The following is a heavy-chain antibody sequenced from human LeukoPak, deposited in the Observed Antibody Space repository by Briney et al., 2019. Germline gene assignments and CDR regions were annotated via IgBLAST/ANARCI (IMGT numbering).Heavy chain of an antibody. CDR1: GFTFDDYA. CDR3: AKDIRKGYCSSTSCYAY. V-gene: IGHV3-9*01. CDR2: ISWNSGSI. D-gene: IGHD2-2*01. J-gene: IGHJ4*02. Sequence: QPGRSLRLSCAASGFTFDDYAMHWVRQAPGKGLEWVSGISWNSGSIGYADSVKGRFTISRDNAKNSLYLQMNSLRAEDTALYYCAKDIRKGYCSSTSCYAYWGQGTLVTVSP.